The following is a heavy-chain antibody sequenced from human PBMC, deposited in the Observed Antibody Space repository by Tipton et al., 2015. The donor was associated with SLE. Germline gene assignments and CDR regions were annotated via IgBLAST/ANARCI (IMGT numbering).Heavy chain of an antibody. CDR2: IYSGDST. J-gene: IGHJ3*02. CDR3: AKLYDFWSGSDAFDI. CDR1: GGSISSYY. Sequence: LSLTCTVPGGSISSYYWSWVRQAPGKGLEWVSVIYSGDSTYYADSVKGQFTISRDNSKNTLYLQMNSLRAEDTAVYYCAKLYDFWSGSDAFDIWGQGTMVTVSS. D-gene: IGHD3-3*01. V-gene: IGHV3-53*05.